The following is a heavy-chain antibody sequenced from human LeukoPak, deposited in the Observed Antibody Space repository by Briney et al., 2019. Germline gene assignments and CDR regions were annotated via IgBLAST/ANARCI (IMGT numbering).Heavy chain of an antibody. D-gene: IGHD4-23*01. J-gene: IGHJ3*02. CDR2: INWNGGST. Sequence: GGSLRLSCAASGFTFDDYGMSWVRQAPGKGLEWVSGINWNGGSTGYADSVKGRFTISRDNAKNSLYLQMNSLRAEDTALYYCARERTVVTPGRWRASGGTFDIWGQGTMVTVSS. CDR1: GFTFDDYG. CDR3: ARERTVVTPGRWRASGGTFDI. V-gene: IGHV3-20*04.